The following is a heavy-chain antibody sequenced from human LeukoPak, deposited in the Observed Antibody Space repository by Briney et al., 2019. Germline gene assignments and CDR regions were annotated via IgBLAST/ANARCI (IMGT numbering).Heavy chain of an antibody. Sequence: VASVKVSCKASGYNLTGYYMQWVRQAPGQGLEWMGWIDANSGGTNYAQKFQGRVTMTRDTSISTAYMELSSLRSDDTAVYYCAPESLDYWGQGTLVTVSS. CDR1: GYNLTGYY. CDR2: IDANSGGT. CDR3: APESLDY. J-gene: IGHJ4*02. V-gene: IGHV1-2*02.